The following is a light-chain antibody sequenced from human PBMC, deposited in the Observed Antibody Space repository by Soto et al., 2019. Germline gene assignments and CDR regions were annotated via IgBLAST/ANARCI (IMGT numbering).Light chain of an antibody. Sequence: QSALTQPRSVSGSPGQSVTISCTGTSSDVGGYNYVSWFQNHPGKAPKLMIYDVSERPSGVPDRFSGSKSGNTASLTISGLQAEDEATYYCCSYAGSYTLVVFGGGTKVTVL. CDR1: SSDVGGYNY. J-gene: IGLJ2*01. CDR3: CSYAGSYTLVV. V-gene: IGLV2-11*01. CDR2: DVS.